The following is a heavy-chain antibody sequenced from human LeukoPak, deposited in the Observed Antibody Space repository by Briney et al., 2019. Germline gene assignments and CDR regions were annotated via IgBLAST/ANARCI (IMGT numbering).Heavy chain of an antibody. CDR2: INSDGSWT. J-gene: IGHJ4*02. Sequence: PGGSLRLSCAASGTYWMHWVRQAAGKGLVWVSHINSDGSWTGYADSMKGRFTISKDNAKNTVSLQMNNLRAEDTAVYYCVTFYETYWGRGTLVTVSS. CDR3: VTFYETY. V-gene: IGHV3-74*01. CDR1: GTYW. D-gene: IGHD2/OR15-2a*01.